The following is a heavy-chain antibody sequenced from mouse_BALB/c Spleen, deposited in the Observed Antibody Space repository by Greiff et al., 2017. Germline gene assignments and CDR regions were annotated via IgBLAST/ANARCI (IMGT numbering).Heavy chain of an antibody. Sequence: SGAELAKPGASVKMSCKASGYTFTSYWMHWVKQRPGQGLEWIGYINPSTGYTEYNQKFKDKATLTADKSSSTAYMQLSSLTSEDSAVYYCARRRYAMDYWGQGTSVTVSS. J-gene: IGHJ4*01. CDR2: INPSTGYT. V-gene: IGHV1-7*01. CDR1: GYTFTSYW. CDR3: ARRRYAMDY.